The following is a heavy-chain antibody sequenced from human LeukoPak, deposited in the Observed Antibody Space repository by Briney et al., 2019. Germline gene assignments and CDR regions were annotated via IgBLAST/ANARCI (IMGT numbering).Heavy chain of an antibody. J-gene: IGHJ5*02. CDR1: GFTFSS. Sequence: GGSLRLSCAASGFTFSSMHWVRQAPGEGLEWVAVISYDGSNKYYADSVKGRFTISRDNSKNTLYLQMNSLRAEDTAVYYCAKEGDFWSGYYTAWGQGTLVTVSS. CDR2: ISYDGSNK. D-gene: IGHD3-3*01. CDR3: AKEGDFWSGYYTA. V-gene: IGHV3-30*18.